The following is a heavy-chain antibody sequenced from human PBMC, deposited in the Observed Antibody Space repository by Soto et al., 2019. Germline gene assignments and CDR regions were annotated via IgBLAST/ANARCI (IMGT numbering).Heavy chain of an antibody. Sequence: PSETLSLTCTVSGGSISSYYWSWIRQPPGKGLEWIGYIYYSGSTNYNPSLKSRVTISVDTSKNQFSLKLSSVTAADTAVYYCASPKIAFYNWFDPWGQRTLVTVSS. CDR2: IYYSGST. V-gene: IGHV4-59*08. J-gene: IGHJ5*02. CDR3: ASPKIAFYNWFDP. CDR1: GGSISSYY. D-gene: IGHD3-3*02.